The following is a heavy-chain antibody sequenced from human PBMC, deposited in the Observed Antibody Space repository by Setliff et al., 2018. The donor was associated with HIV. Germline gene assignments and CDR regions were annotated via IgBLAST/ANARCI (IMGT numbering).Heavy chain of an antibody. CDR2: VYHSGST. D-gene: IGHD3-16*01. CDR1: GDSISSRDYY. Sequence: SETLSLTCTVSGDSISSRDYYWAWIRQPPGKGLEWLGSVYHSGSTYYNPSLRSRVTISVDTSKNQFSLKLSSVTAADTAVYYCARQVRGEWATDALHPPIYYWYFDLWGRDTLVTVSS. J-gene: IGHJ2*01. CDR3: ARQVRGEWATDALHPPIYYWYFDL. V-gene: IGHV4-39*01.